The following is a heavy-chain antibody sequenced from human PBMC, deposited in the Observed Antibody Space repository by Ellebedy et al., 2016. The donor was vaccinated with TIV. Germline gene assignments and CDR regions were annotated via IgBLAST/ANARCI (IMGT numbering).Heavy chain of an antibody. V-gene: IGHV1-18*01. J-gene: IGHJ4*02. CDR1: GYTFSSYG. CDR3: ARVPVYILRGAQTDF. Sequence: AASVKVSCKTSGYTFSSYGISWVRQAPGHGLEWMGWINPKNGDTDYEEKFQGGVTMTTEKNSATAYLDLRSLRPDDTAVYYCARVPVYILRGAQTDFWGQGTLVTVSS. CDR2: INPKNGDT. D-gene: IGHD2-8*01.